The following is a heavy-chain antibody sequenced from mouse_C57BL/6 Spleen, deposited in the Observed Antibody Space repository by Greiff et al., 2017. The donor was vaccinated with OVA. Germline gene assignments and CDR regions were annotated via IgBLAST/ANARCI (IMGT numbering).Heavy chain of an antibody. J-gene: IGHJ4*01. CDR3: TTGQLRLRDY. Sequence: VQLQQSGAELVRPGASVKLSCTASGFNIKDDYMHWVKQRPEQGLEWIGWIDPENGDTEYASKFQGKATITADTSSNTAYLQLSSLTSEDTAVYYCTTGQLRLRDYWGQGTSVTVSS. CDR2: IDPENGDT. V-gene: IGHV14-4*01. D-gene: IGHD3-2*02. CDR1: GFNIKDDY.